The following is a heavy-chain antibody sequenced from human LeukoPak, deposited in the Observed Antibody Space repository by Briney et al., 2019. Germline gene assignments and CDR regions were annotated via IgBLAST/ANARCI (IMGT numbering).Heavy chain of an antibody. CDR3: ARDKDYYYMDV. V-gene: IGHV3-48*04. Sequence: GGSLRLSCAASGFTFSTYSMNWARQAPGKGLEWISYITGSSSTIYYADSVKGRFTISRDNAQNSLYLQMNSLRAEDTAVYYCARDKDYYYMDVWGKGTTVTVSS. CDR2: ITGSSSTI. J-gene: IGHJ6*03. CDR1: GFTFSTYS.